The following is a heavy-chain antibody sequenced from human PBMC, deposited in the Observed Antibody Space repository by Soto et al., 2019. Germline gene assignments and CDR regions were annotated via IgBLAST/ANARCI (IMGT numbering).Heavy chain of an antibody. D-gene: IGHD6-13*01. J-gene: IGHJ6*03. V-gene: IGHV3-21*01. CDR2: ISSSSSYI. CDR3: ARGEGVAAASFRNYYYMDV. CDR1: GFTFSSYS. Sequence: GGSLRLSCAASGFTFSSYSMNWVRQAPGKGLEWVSSISSSSSYIYYANSVKGRFTISRDNAKNSLYLQMNSLRAEDTAVYYCARGEGVAAASFRNYYYMDVWGKGTTVTVSS.